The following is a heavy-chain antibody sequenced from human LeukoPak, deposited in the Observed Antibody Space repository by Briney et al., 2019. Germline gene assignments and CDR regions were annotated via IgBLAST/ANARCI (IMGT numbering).Heavy chain of an antibody. V-gene: IGHV3-23*01. D-gene: IGHD2-21*01. Sequence: PGGSLRLSCAASGFTFSSYGMSWVRQAPGKGLERVSAISGSGGSTYYADSVKGRFTISRDSSKNTLYLQMNRLRAEDAAVYYCAKAPVTTCSGAYCYPFDYWGQGTLVTVSS. CDR1: GFTFSSYG. J-gene: IGHJ4*02. CDR2: ISGSGGST. CDR3: AKAPVTTCSGAYCYPFDY.